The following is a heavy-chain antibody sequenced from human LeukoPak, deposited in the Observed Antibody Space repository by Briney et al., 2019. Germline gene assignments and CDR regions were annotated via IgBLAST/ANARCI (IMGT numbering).Heavy chain of an antibody. J-gene: IGHJ3*02. V-gene: IGHV5-51*01. CDR3: ARHEPGDYGDYVRRVRAFDI. CDR1: GYSFTSYW. D-gene: IGHD4-17*01. Sequence: GESLKISCKGSGYSFTSYWIGWVRQMPGKGLEWMGIIYPGDSDTRYSPSFQGQVTISADKSISTAYLQWSSLKASDTAMYYCARHEPGDYGDYVRRVRAFDIWGQGTMVTVSS. CDR2: IYPGDSDT.